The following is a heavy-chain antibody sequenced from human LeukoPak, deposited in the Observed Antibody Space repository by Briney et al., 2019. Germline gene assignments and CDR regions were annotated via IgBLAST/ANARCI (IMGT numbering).Heavy chain of an antibody. CDR2: ISYDGSNK. D-gene: IGHD3-10*02. Sequence: AGGSLRLSCAASGFTFSSYGMYWVRQAPGKGLEWVAVISYDGSNKYYADSVKGRFTISRDNSKNTLYLQMNSLRAEDTAVYYCAELGITMIGGVWGKGTTVTISS. CDR1: GFTFSSYG. V-gene: IGHV3-30*18. CDR3: AELGITMIGGV. J-gene: IGHJ6*04.